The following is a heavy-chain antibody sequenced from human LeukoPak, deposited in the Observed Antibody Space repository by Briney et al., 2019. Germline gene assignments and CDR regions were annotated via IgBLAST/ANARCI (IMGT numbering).Heavy chain of an antibody. CDR2: ISGSGGST. D-gene: IGHD1-26*01. CDR3: ARDQTPRSIVGATFDY. J-gene: IGHJ4*02. CDR1: GFTFSSYG. V-gene: IGHV3-23*01. Sequence: PGGSLRLSCAASGFTFSSYGMSWVRQAPGKGLEWVSAISGSGGSTYYADSVKGRFTISRDNSKNTLYVQLDRLRAEDTAVYYCARDQTPRSIVGATFDYWGQGILVSVSS.